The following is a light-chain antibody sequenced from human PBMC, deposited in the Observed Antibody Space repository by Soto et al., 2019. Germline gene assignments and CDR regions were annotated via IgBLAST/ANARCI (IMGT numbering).Light chain of an antibody. CDR2: EVS. CDR1: SSNVGGYKY. Sequence: LTQPASVSGSPGQSITISCTGTSSNVGGYKYVSWYQQHPAKAPKLMIFEVSNRPSGISNRFSGSKSGNTASLTISGLQAEDEADYYCSSYTSSSTLVFGGGTKVTVL. V-gene: IGLV2-14*01. CDR3: SSYTSSSTLV. J-gene: IGLJ2*01.